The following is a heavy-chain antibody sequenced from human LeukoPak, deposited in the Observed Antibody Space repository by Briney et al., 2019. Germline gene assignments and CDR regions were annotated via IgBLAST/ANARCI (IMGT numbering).Heavy chain of an antibody. CDR3: ARNPSSDY. CDR2: ISSSSSTI. CDR1: GFTFSSYS. Sequence: QPGGSLRLSCAASGFTFSSYSMNWVRRAPGKGLEWVSYISSSSSTIYYADSVKGRFTISRDNAKNSLYLQMNSLRAEDTAVYYCARNPSSDYWGQGTLVTVSS. V-gene: IGHV3-48*01. J-gene: IGHJ4*02.